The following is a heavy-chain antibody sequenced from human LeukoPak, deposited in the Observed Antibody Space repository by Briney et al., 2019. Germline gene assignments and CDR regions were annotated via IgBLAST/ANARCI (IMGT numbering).Heavy chain of an antibody. CDR1: GFTFSSYA. CDR2: ISSNGGST. J-gene: IGHJ5*02. Sequence: GGSLRLSCAASGFTFSSYAMHWVRQAPGKGREYVSAISSNGGSTYYANSVKGRFTISRDNSKNTLYLQMGSLRAEDMAVYYCARGRSGSYMNWFDHWGQGTLVTVSS. D-gene: IGHD3-10*01. CDR3: ARGRSGSYMNWFDH. V-gene: IGHV3-64*01.